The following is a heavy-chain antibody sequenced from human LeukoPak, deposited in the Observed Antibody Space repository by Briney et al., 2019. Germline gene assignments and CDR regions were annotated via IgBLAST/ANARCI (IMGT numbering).Heavy chain of an antibody. CDR1: GGSISSYY. Sequence: SETLSLTCTVSGGSISSYYWSWIRQPAGKGLESIGHISTSGSTNYNPSLKSRVTISVDTSKNQFSLKLSSVTAADTAVYYCAATTVTTPWFDPWGQGTLVTVSS. CDR2: ISTSGST. J-gene: IGHJ5*02. CDR3: AATTVTTPWFDP. D-gene: IGHD4-17*01. V-gene: IGHV4-4*07.